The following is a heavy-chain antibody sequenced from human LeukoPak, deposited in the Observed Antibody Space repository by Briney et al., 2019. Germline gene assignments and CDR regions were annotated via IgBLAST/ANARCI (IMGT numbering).Heavy chain of an antibody. V-gene: IGHV4-4*07. CDR2: IYTSGST. Sequence: SETLSLTCTVSGGSISSYYWSWIRQPAGKGLEWIGRIYTSGSTNYNPSLKSRVTMSVDTSKNQFSLKLSSVTAADTAVYYCARVRLGLGWGYFDYWGQGTLVTVSS. CDR1: GGSISSYY. CDR3: ARVRLGLGWGYFDY. J-gene: IGHJ4*02. D-gene: IGHD6-19*01.